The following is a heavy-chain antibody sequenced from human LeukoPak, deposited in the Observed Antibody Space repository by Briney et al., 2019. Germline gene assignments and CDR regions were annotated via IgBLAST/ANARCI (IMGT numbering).Heavy chain of an antibody. Sequence: SVKVSCKASGGTFSSYAISWVRQAPGQGLEWMGRIIPILGIANYAQKFQGRVTITADKSTSTAYMELSSLRSEDTAVYYCARDRYMVRGVIITGFDYWGQGTLVTVSS. J-gene: IGHJ4*02. D-gene: IGHD3-10*01. CDR1: GGTFSSYA. V-gene: IGHV1-69*04. CDR3: ARDRYMVRGVIITGFDY. CDR2: IIPILGIA.